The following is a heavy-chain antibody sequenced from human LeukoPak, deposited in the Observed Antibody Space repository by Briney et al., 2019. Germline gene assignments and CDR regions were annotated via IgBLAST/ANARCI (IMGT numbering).Heavy chain of an antibody. V-gene: IGHV3-23*01. D-gene: IGHD1-14*01. CDR2: VDVGGGTT. Sequence: PGGPLRLSCAASKFTFSSYAMQWVRQAPGKGLEWVSGVDVGGGTTYYRDSVKGRFTISRDNSKNTLYLQMNSLRVEDTAVYYCAKYLTTKGPPYALDVWGQGTTVTVSS. CDR1: KFTFSSYA. J-gene: IGHJ6*02. CDR3: AKYLTTKGPPYALDV.